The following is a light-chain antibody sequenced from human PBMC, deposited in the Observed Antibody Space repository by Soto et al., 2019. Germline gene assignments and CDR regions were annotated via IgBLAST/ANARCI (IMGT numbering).Light chain of an antibody. CDR2: GSD. CDR3: QSYDSRLSGSRV. V-gene: IGLV1-40*01. CDR1: SSNIGAGYD. Sequence: QSVLTQPPSVSGAPWQRVTISCTGSSSNIGAGYDVHWYQQLPGTAPKLLIYGSDNRPSGVPDRFSGSKSDTSASLAITGLQAEDEADYYCQSYDSRLSGSRVFGTGTKVTVL. J-gene: IGLJ1*01.